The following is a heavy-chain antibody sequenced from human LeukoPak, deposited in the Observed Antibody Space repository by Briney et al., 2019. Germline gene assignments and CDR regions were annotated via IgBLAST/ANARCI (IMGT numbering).Heavy chain of an antibody. CDR1: GFSFSTYG. CDR2: IYSVGLT. Sequence: GGSLRLSCTASGFSFSTYGMSWVRQAPGKGLEWVSVIYSVGLTYYADSVKGRFTISRDNSRNTLYLQMNSLRAEDTAVYYCARDYSGSGSYSAYDIWGQGTVVTVSS. J-gene: IGHJ3*02. D-gene: IGHD3-10*01. CDR3: ARDYSGSGSYSAYDI. V-gene: IGHV3-53*01.